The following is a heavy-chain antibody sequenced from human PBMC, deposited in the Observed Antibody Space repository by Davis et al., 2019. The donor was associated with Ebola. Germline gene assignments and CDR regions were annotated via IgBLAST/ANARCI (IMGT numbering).Heavy chain of an antibody. CDR1: GYTFTSYY. Sequence: ASVQVTCKASGYTFTSYYMHWVRQAPGQGLEGMGIINPSGGSTSYAQKFQGRVTMTRDTSTSTVYMELSSLRSEETAVYYCARGGSSSFNWFDPWGQGTLVTVSS. D-gene: IGHD6-13*01. J-gene: IGHJ5*02. CDR3: ARGGSSSFNWFDP. CDR2: INPSGGST. V-gene: IGHV1-46*01.